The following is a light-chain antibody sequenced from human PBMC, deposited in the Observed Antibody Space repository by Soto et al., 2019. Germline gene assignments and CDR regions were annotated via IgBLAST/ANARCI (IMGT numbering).Light chain of an antibody. V-gene: IGKV3-15*01. CDR2: GAS. CDR3: QQVGT. CDR1: QSVSSN. Sequence: EIVMTQSPATLSVSPGERATLSCRASQSVSSNLAWYQQKPGQAPRLLIYGASTRATGPPARFSGSGSGPEFILTISSRQSEDFAVSYCQQVGTFGPRTKVDIK. J-gene: IGKJ3*01.